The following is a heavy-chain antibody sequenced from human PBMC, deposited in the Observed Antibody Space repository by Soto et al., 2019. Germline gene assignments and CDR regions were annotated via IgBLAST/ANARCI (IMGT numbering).Heavy chain of an antibody. J-gene: IGHJ4*02. CDR2: IVPIYRTA. CDR3: VRDSGAKLSSS. Sequence: QVQLVQSGAEVKKHGSSVKVSCKASGGTFSSYRINWVRQAPGQGLEWVGGIVPIYRTADYAQKFQGRVTITADESARTSYMELRSLKSQDTAVYYCVRDSGAKLSSSWGQGTLVTVSS. CDR1: GGTFSSYR. V-gene: IGHV1-69*01. D-gene: IGHD6-13*01.